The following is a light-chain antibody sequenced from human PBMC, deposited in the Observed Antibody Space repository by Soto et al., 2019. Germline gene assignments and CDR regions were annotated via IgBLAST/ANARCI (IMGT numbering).Light chain of an antibody. V-gene: IGKV3-11*01. Sequence: EIVLTQSPDTLSLSPGERATLSCRASQSVSSYLAWYQQKPGQAPRLLIYDASNRATGIPARFSGSGSGTDFTLTISSLEPEDSAVYYCQQHSNWPLTFGGGTKVEIK. CDR3: QQHSNWPLT. CDR2: DAS. J-gene: IGKJ4*01. CDR1: QSVSSY.